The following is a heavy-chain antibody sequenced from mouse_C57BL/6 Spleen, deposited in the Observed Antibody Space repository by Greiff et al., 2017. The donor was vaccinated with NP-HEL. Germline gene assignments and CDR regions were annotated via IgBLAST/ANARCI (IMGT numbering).Heavy chain of an antibody. D-gene: IGHD1-1*01. CDR1: GYTFTSYW. J-gene: IGHJ2*01. CDR2: IYPSDSET. V-gene: IGHV1-61*01. Sequence: QVQLQQPGAELVRPGSSVKLSCKASGYTFTSYWMDWVKQRPGQGLEWIGNIYPSDSETHYNQKFKDKATLTVDKSSSTAYMQLSSLTSEDSAVYYCARRTTVVDPAFDYWGQGTTLTVSS. CDR3: ARRTTVVDPAFDY.